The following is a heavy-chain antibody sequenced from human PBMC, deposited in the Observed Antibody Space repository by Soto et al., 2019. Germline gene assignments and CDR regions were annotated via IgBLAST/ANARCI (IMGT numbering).Heavy chain of an antibody. CDR3: ARDPSTSWYVDY. CDR1: GFIFRNYG. J-gene: IGHJ4*02. V-gene: IGHV3-33*01. CDR2: LWYDESNR. Sequence: GGSLRLSCVASGFIFRNYGMHWVRQAPGKGLEWVAVLWYDESNRVYADSVKGRFTISRDISKNTLYLQMNSLRADDTAFYYCARDPSTSWYVDYWGQGTLVTVSS. D-gene: IGHD2-2*01.